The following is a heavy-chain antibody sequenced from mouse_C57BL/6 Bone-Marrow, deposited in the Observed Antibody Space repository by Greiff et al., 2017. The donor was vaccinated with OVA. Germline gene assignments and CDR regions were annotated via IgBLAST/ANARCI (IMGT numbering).Heavy chain of an antibody. V-gene: IGHV5-9-1*02. Sequence: EVMLVESGEGLVKPGGSLKLSCAASGFTFSSYAMSWVRQTPEKRLEWVAYISSGGDYIYYADTVKGRFTISRDNARNTLYLQMSSLKSEDTAMYYCTRDRIYYGNVYYFDYWGQGTTLTVSS. CDR2: ISSGGDYI. J-gene: IGHJ2*01. CDR3: TRDRIYYGNVYYFDY. D-gene: IGHD2-1*01. CDR1: GFTFSSYA.